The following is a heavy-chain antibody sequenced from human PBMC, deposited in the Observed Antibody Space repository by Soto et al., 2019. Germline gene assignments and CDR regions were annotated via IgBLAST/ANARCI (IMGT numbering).Heavy chain of an antibody. CDR1: GDSIIGIYH. CDR2: IYHGGTT. CDR3: ARVHVMVVAGSTFDY. V-gene: IGHV4-38-2*01. D-gene: IGHD6-19*01. Sequence: SETLSLTCAVSGDSIIGIYHWAWIRQSPGKGPEWIASIYHGGTTFYNPSLKSRITISVDTSNNQFSLKLTSVTAADTAVYYCARVHVMVVAGSTFDYWGHGTLVTVSS. J-gene: IGHJ4*01.